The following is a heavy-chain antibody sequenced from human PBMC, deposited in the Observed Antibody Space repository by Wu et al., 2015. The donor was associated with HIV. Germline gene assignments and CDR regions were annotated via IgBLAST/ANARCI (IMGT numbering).Heavy chain of an antibody. CDR3: ARDDYYDSSGQGWFDP. Sequence: QVQLVQSGAEVKKPGSSVKVSCKASGGTFSSYAISWVRQAPGQGLEWMGGIIPIFGTANYAQKFQGRVTITTDESTSTAYMELSSLRSEDTAAYYCARDDYYDSSGQGWFDPVGPGNPGHRLL. D-gene: IGHD3-22*01. CDR2: IIPIFGTA. J-gene: IGHJ5*02. CDR1: GGTFSSYA. V-gene: IGHV1-69*05.